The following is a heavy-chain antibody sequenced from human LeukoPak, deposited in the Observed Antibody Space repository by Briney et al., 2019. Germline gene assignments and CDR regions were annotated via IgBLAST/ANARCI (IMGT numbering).Heavy chain of an antibody. CDR3: ARDRTPGDWYRGWFDP. D-gene: IGHD7-27*01. V-gene: IGHV6-1*01. CDR2: TYYRSKWYN. CDR1: GDSVSSNSAA. Sequence: SQTLSLTCAISGDSVSSNSAAWNWIRQSPSRGLEWLGRTYYRSKWYNDYAVSVKSRITINPDTSRNQFSLQLNSVTPEDTAVYYCARDRTPGDWYRGWFDPWGQGTLATVSS. J-gene: IGHJ5*02.